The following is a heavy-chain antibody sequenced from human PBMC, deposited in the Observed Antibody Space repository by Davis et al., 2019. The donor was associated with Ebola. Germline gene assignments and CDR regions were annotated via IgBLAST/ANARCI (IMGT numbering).Heavy chain of an antibody. D-gene: IGHD4-11*01. CDR3: ARVPSNYNYGGYFDY. CDR2: INSDGSST. V-gene: IGHV3-74*01. CDR1: GFTFSSYW. Sequence: GESLKISCAASGFTFSSYWMHWVRQAPGKGLVWVSRINSDGSSTSYADSVKGRFTISRDNAKNTLYLQMNSLRAEDTAVYYCARVPSNYNYGGYFDYWGQGTLVTVSS. J-gene: IGHJ4*02.